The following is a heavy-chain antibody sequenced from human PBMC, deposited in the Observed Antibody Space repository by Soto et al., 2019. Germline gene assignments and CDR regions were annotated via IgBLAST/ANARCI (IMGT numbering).Heavy chain of an antibody. CDR1: GDTFASFG. V-gene: IGHV1-18*01. Sequence: ASVKVSCKASGDTFASFGFSWVRQAPGQGLEWLGWIIAYNGNTHYAQKVRDRVTLTTDTSTNTAYMELRSLTSDDTAVYYCARDQESITDRILQYWGQGTRVTVSS. D-gene: IGHD3-10*01. CDR2: IIAYNGNT. CDR3: ARDQESITDRILQY. J-gene: IGHJ4*02.